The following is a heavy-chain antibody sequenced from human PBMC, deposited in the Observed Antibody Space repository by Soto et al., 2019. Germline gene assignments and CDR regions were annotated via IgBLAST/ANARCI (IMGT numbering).Heavy chain of an antibody. J-gene: IGHJ6*02. CDR2: IYYSGST. CDR1: GGSISSSSYY. CDR3: ARHRGHSSSWENYYYYGMDV. D-gene: IGHD6-13*01. Sequence: SETLSLTCTVSGGSISSSSYYWGWIRQPPGKGLEWIGSIYYSGSTYYNPSLKSRVTISVDTSKNQFSLKLSSVTAADTAVYYCARHRGHSSSWENYYYYGMDVWGQGTTVTVSS. V-gene: IGHV4-39*01.